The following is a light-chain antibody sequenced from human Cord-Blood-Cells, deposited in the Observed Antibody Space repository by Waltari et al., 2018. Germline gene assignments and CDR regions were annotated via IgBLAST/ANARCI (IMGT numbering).Light chain of an antibody. V-gene: IGKV4-1*01. Sequence: DIVMTQSPDSLAVSLGERATSNCKSSQGVLYRSNNKNYIAWYQQKRGQPPKLLIYWASTRESGVADRFGGGWSRTDSTITISSVQADDVAVYYCQRYYSTPYTFGQGTKLEIK. CDR2: WAS. J-gene: IGKJ2*01. CDR3: QRYYSTPYT. CDR1: QGVLYRSNNKNY.